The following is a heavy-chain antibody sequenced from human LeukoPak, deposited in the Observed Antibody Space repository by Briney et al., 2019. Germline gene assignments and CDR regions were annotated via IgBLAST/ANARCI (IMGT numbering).Heavy chain of an antibody. D-gene: IGHD1-1*01. Sequence: GGSLRLSCAASGFTFSSYGMHWVRQAPGKGLEWVAVIWYDGSNKYYADSVKGRFTISRDNSKNTLCLQMNSLRAEDTAVYYCAREEVWNLYYYYYYGMDVWGQGTTVTVSS. CDR3: AREEVWNLYYYYYYGMDV. J-gene: IGHJ6*02. CDR1: GFTFSSYG. V-gene: IGHV3-33*01. CDR2: IWYDGSNK.